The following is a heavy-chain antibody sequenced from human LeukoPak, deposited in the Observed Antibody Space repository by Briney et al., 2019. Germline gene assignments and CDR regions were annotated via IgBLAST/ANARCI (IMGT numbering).Heavy chain of an antibody. V-gene: IGHV6-1*01. Sequence: SQTLSLTCAISGDTVSSNSAAWNWISQSPSRGLEWPGRTYYRSKWNKNYAASVKSRITINPDTSKNQHSLQLNSVTPEDTAVDYCARGYMGTTDYWVQGTLVIVSS. CDR2: TYYRSKWNK. J-gene: IGHJ4*02. D-gene: IGHD1-7*01. CDR3: ARGYMGTTDY. CDR1: GDTVSSNSAA.